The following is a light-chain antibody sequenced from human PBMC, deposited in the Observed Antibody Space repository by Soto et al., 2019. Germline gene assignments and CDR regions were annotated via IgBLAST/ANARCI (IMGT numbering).Light chain of an antibody. J-gene: IGKJ5*01. CDR3: QQRLHWPIT. V-gene: IGKV3D-20*01. Sequence: EIVLTQSPATLSLSPGERATLSCGASQSVSRNCLAWYQQKPGLAPSLLIYDASSRATGIPDRFSGSGSGTDFTLTISRLEPEDSAVYYCQQRLHWPITFGQGTRLEIK. CDR2: DAS. CDR1: QSVSRNC.